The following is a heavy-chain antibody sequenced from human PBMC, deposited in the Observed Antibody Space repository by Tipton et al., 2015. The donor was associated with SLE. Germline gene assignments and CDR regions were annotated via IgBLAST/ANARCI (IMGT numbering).Heavy chain of an antibody. CDR3: ARDHYYYDSGGIYSFDI. V-gene: IGHV3-11*04. D-gene: IGHD3-22*01. Sequence: GSLRLSCAASGFTFSDYYMSWIRQAPGKGLEWMSYISNSGTTIFYADSVKGRFTISRDNAKNSLYLQMNSLRAEDTAVYYCARDHYYYDSGGIYSFDIWGQGTMVTVSS. CDR2: ISNSGTTI. J-gene: IGHJ3*02. CDR1: GFTFSDYY.